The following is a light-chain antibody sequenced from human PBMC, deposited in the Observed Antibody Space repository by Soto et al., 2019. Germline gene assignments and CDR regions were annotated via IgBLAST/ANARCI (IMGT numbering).Light chain of an antibody. V-gene: IGKV2-28*01. J-gene: IGKJ3*01. CDR3: LQALQTPGVT. Sequence: DIVMTQSPLSLPVTPGEPASISCRSSQSLLHSNGYNYLDWYLQKPGQSPQLLIYLGSNRASGVADRFSGSGSGTYFTLKISRVEAEDVGVYYCLQALQTPGVTFGPGTKVDIK. CDR1: QSLLHSNGYNY. CDR2: LGS.